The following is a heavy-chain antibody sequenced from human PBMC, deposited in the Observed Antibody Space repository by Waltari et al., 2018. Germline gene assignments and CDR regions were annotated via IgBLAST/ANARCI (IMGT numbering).Heavy chain of an antibody. CDR2: IYYSGST. CDR3: ASLYSGALDY. D-gene: IGHD5-12*01. Sequence: QVQLQESGPGLVKPSETLSLTCTVSGGSISSHYWSWIRQPPGKGLEWIGYIYYSGSTNYNPSLKSRVTISVDTSKNQFSRKLSSVTAADTAVYYCASLYSGALDYWGQGTLVTVSS. J-gene: IGHJ4*02. CDR1: GGSISSHY. V-gene: IGHV4-59*11.